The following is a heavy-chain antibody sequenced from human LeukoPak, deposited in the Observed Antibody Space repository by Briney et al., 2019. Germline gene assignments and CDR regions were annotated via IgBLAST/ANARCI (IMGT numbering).Heavy chain of an antibody. J-gene: IGHJ4*02. Sequence: GGSLRLSCTASGFALSTFEMNWVRQAPGTGLGWVSYISGSGSTMYYADSVKGRFPMSRDNANNSLYLDMKSLRGEDTALYFCTRGRYFGIHFWGQGSLVIVSS. CDR3: TRGRYFGIHF. CDR1: GFALSTFE. D-gene: IGHD3-9*01. V-gene: IGHV3-48*03. CDR2: ISGSGSTM.